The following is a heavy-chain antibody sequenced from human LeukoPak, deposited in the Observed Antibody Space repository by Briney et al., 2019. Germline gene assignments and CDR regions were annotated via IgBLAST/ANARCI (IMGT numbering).Heavy chain of an antibody. CDR2: MSGSGGST. CDR1: GYTYNIYD. J-gene: IGHJ4*02. Sequence: GGSLSLFCAVSGYTYNIYDMLCAPHAPGKALEGVSAMSGSGGSTCYADSVQDRFTSSRDNSKNTLYLEMISLRGEETAVYYCAKDTPGIAVAGSFDYWGQGTLVTVSS. D-gene: IGHD6-19*01. V-gene: IGHV3-23*01. CDR3: AKDTPGIAVAGSFDY.